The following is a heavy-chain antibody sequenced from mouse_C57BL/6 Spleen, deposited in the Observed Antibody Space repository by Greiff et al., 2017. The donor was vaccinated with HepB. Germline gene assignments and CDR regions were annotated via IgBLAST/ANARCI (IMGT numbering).Heavy chain of an antibody. CDR3: ARSDYYGSTYYYAMDY. D-gene: IGHD1-1*01. J-gene: IGHJ4*01. CDR2: INPNNGGT. CDR1: GYTFTDYY. Sequence: EVQLQQSGPELVKPGASVKISCKASGYTFTDYYMNWVKQSHGKSLEWIGDINPNNGGTSYNQKFKGKATLTVDKSSSTAYMELRSLTSEDSAVYYCARSDYYGSTYYYAMDYWGQGTSVTVSS. V-gene: IGHV1-26*01.